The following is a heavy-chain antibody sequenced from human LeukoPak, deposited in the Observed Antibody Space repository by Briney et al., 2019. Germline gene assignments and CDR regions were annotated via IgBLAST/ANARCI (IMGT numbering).Heavy chain of an antibody. CDR1: GFTFSSYG. Sequence: GGSLRLSCAASGFTFSSYGMHWVRQAPGKGLVWVSGISSDGSSTGYADSVKGRFTISRDNAKHTLYLQITGLRAEDTAVYYCATVSSYGYSEFDYWGQGTLVTVSS. V-gene: IGHV3-74*01. CDR3: ATVSSYGYSEFDY. CDR2: ISSDGSST. J-gene: IGHJ4*02. D-gene: IGHD5-18*01.